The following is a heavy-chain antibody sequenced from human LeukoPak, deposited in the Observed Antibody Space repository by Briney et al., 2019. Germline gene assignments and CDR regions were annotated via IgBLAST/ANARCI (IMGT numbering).Heavy chain of an antibody. CDR3: ARDLDCSGGSCQT. CDR2: IIPILGIA. Sequence: GASVKVSCKASGGTFSSYAISWVRQAPGQGLEWMGRIIPILGIANYAQKFQGRVTITADKSTSTAYMELSSLRSEDTAVYYCARDLDCSGGSCQTWGQGTLVIVSS. V-gene: IGHV1-69*04. D-gene: IGHD2-15*01. J-gene: IGHJ5*02. CDR1: GGTFSSYA.